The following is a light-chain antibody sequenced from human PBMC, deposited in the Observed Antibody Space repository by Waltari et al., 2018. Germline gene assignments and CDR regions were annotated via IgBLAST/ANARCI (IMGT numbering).Light chain of an antibody. CDR1: SSTIGSNT. J-gene: IGLJ2*01. Sequence: QSVLTQPPSASGAPGQRVTISCSGSSSTIGSNTVNWYQQLPGTAPKLLIYSNNQRPSGVPDRFSGSKSGTSASRAISGLQSEDEADYYCAAWDDSLNGPVFGGGTKLTVL. V-gene: IGLV1-44*01. CDR3: AAWDDSLNGPV. CDR2: SNN.